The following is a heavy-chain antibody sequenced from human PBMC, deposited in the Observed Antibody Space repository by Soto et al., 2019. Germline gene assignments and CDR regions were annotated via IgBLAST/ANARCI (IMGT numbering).Heavy chain of an antibody. CDR3: ARRSYYYGMDV. V-gene: IGHV4-59*01. J-gene: IGHJ6*02. CDR2: IYYSGNT. CDR1: GGSISSYY. Sequence: QVQLQESGPGLVKPSETLSLTCTVSGGSISSYYWSWIRQPPGKGLEWIGYIYYSGNTNYNPSLKSRVTISVDTSKNQFSLKLSSVTAADTAVYYCARRSYYYGMDVWGQGTTVTVSS.